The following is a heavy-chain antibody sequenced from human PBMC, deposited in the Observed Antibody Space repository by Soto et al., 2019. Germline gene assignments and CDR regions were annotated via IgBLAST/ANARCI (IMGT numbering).Heavy chain of an antibody. Sequence: EVQLLESGGGLVQPGGSLRLSCAASGFSFDDYAMTWVRQAAGKGLEWVSAISGSGDNTYYADYVKGRFTISRDNSKNTLYLQWNSLRAEDTALYHCAKGYYSGYDLAYFDYWGQGTLVTVSS. CDR1: GFSFDDYA. V-gene: IGHV3-23*01. J-gene: IGHJ4*02. D-gene: IGHD5-12*01. CDR3: AKGYYSGYDLAYFDY. CDR2: ISGSGDNT.